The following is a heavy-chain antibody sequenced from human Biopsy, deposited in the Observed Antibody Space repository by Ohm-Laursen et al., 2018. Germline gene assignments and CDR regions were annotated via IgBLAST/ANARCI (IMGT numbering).Heavy chain of an antibody. CDR3: VRGVDYYGPYHYYALDV. D-gene: IGHD3-10*01. V-gene: IGHV4-34*01. CDR1: GGSFNGYY. Sequence: SDTLSLTWTVYGGSFNGYYWSWIRQTPGKGLEWIGEINHSGRTNYNPSLKSRVTISVDTSKNQFSLKVRSVTAADTAVYYCVRGVDYYGPYHYYALDVWGQGTTVTVSS. J-gene: IGHJ6*02. CDR2: INHSGRT.